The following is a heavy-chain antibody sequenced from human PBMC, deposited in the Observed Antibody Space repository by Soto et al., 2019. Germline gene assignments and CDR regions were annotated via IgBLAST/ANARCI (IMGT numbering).Heavy chain of an antibody. V-gene: IGHV3-23*01. CDR3: TKATRHCRGDNCFTFDY. Sequence: GGSLTLSCASSGFTFSNYPMNWVRQAPGKGLEWDETFSSGGGGTYYAHPVKTPFTIPRDNSKTTLSLQMNSMRAEDTAVYYCTKATRHCRGDNCFTFDYWGLGTLVTVYS. CDR1: GFTFSNYP. CDR2: FSSGGGGT. D-gene: IGHD2-15*01. J-gene: IGHJ4*02.